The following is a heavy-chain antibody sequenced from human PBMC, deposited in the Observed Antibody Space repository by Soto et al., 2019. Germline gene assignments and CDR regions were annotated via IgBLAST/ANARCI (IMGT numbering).Heavy chain of an antibody. CDR3: AKGPTIFGVVISFDYYYGMYV. CDR2: ISGSGGST. V-gene: IGHV3-23*01. CDR1: GVTVRSSA. D-gene: IGHD3-3*01. J-gene: IGHJ6*02. Sequence: GGALRLSCAASGVTVRSSAMGWVRQAAGRGLEWVSAISGSGGSTYYADSVKGRFTISRDNSKNTLYVQMNGLRAEDSAVYYCAKGPTIFGVVISFDYYYGMYVWGQGTTVTVSS.